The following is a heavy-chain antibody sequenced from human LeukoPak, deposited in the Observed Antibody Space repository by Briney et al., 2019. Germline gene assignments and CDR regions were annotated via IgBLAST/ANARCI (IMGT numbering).Heavy chain of an antibody. CDR1: GGSISSYY. J-gene: IGHJ4*02. CDR2: IYYSGNT. Sequence: SETLSLTCTVFGGSISSYYWGWIREPPGKGLEWIASIYYSGNTYYNASLKSRVAISVNKSKNESSLNLRTVTAADTAVYYCARHWRSGDYGPQVDYWGQGTLVTVSS. CDR3: ARHWRSGDYGPQVDY. V-gene: IGHV4-39*01. D-gene: IGHD4-17*01.